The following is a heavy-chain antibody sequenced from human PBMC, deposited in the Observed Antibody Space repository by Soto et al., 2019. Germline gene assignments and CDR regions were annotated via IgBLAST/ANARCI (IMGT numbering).Heavy chain of an antibody. Sequence: QVQLVQSGAEVKMPGSSVKVSCKASGGTVSSYAISWVRQAPGQGLEWMGGIIPIFGTANYAQKFQGRVTITADEATSTAYMELSSLRSEDTAVYYCARESRYCSGGSCYFLPGIDYWGQGTLVTVSS. J-gene: IGHJ4*02. D-gene: IGHD2-15*01. CDR1: GGTVSSYA. CDR3: ARESRYCSGGSCYFLPGIDY. CDR2: IIPIFGTA. V-gene: IGHV1-69*12.